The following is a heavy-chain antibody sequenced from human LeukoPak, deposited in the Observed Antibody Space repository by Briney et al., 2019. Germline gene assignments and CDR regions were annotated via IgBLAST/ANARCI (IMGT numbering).Heavy chain of an antibody. CDR2: MNPNNGDS. J-gene: IGHJ4*02. CDR3: ARTTSMTASGYDY. Sequence: ASVKVSCKASGYTFTNYRINWVRQASGQGLEWMGWMNPNNGDSGYAQNLQGRVTITTDTSISTAYMELRILRSDDTAVYFCARTTSMTASGYDYWGQGTLVTVSS. V-gene: IGHV1-8*03. CDR1: GYTFTNYR. D-gene: IGHD4-17*01.